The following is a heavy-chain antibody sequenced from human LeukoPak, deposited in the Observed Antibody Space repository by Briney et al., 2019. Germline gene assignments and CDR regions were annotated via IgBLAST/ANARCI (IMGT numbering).Heavy chain of an antibody. CDR3: ARDGYSGYELYPFDY. CDR1: GFTFSSYS. Sequence: GGSLRLSCAASGFTFSSYSMNWVRQAPGKGLEWVSSISSSSSYIYYADSVKGRFTISRDNAKNSLYLQMNSLRAEDTAVYYCARDGYSGYELYPFDYWGQGTLVTVSS. V-gene: IGHV3-21*01. D-gene: IGHD5-12*01. J-gene: IGHJ4*02. CDR2: ISSSSSYI.